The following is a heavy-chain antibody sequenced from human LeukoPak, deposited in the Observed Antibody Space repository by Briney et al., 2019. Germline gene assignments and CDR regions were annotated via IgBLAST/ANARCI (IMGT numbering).Heavy chain of an antibody. Sequence: GGSLRLSCAASGFTFSSYSMSWVRQAPGKGLEWVSVISASGGSTYYADSVKGRFTISRDNSKNTLYLQMNSLRAEDTAVYYCARAQLTTDAFDIWGQGTMVTVSS. CDR3: ARAQLTTDAFDI. J-gene: IGHJ3*02. V-gene: IGHV3-23*01. D-gene: IGHD1-1*01. CDR2: ISASGGST. CDR1: GFTFSSYS.